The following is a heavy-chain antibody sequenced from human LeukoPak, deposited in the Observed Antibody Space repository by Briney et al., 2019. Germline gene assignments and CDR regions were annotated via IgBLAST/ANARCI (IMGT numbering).Heavy chain of an antibody. D-gene: IGHD6-19*01. CDR3: ARHSSCSTGWFPFFDC. V-gene: IGHV4-59*08. J-gene: IGHJ4*02. CDR1: GGSIGSYY. CDR2: IYYSGST. Sequence: PSETLSLTCTVSGGSIGSYYWSWIRQPPGKGLEWIGYIYYSGSTNYSPSLKSRVTMTADTSKNHFSLKLTSVTAADTAVYYCARHSSCSTGWFPFFDCWGQGILVTVSS.